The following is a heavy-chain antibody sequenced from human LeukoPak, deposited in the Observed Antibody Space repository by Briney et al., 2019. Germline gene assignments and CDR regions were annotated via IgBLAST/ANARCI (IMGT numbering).Heavy chain of an antibody. Sequence: ASVKVSCKASGYTFTTYGISWVRQAPGQGLGWMGWISAYTGNTNYTQNLQGRVTMTTDTSTSTAYMELRSLRSDDTAVYYCARGGAIANDYWGQGTLVTVSS. CDR3: ARGGAIANDY. CDR2: ISAYTGNT. D-gene: IGHD6-13*01. J-gene: IGHJ4*02. V-gene: IGHV1-18*01. CDR1: GYTFTTYG.